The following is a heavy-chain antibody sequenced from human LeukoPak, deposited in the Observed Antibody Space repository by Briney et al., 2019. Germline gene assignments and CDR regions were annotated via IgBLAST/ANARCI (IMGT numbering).Heavy chain of an antibody. V-gene: IGHV3-30-3*01. CDR3: ARGRGSTSLDAFDI. CDR1: GFTFSSYA. D-gene: IGHD2-2*01. J-gene: IGHJ3*02. Sequence: GGSLRLSCAASGFTFSSYAMNWVRQAPGKGLEWVAVISYDGSNKYYADSVKGRFTISRDNSKNTLYLQMNSLRAEDTAVYYCARGRGSTSLDAFDIWGQGTMVTVSS. CDR2: ISYDGSNK.